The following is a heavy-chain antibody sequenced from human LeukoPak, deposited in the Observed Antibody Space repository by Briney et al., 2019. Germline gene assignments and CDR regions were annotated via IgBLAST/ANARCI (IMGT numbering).Heavy chain of an antibody. CDR3: ARGPRFGHPRFDY. D-gene: IGHD3-10*01. CDR2: INRYGST. V-gene: IGHV4-34*01. CDR1: GGFFSGNY. Sequence: PSETLSLTCGVFGGFFSGNYGSWIRQPPGKGLEWIGEINRYGSTNYNPSLKSRVTISVDTSRKQYSLNLTSVTAADTAVYYCARGPRFGHPRFDYWGQGSLVTVSS. J-gene: IGHJ4*02.